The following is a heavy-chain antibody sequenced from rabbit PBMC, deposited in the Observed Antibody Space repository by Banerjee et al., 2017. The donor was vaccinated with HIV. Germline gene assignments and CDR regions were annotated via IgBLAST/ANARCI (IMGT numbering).Heavy chain of an antibody. V-gene: IGHV1S45*01. Sequence: QQQLEESGGDLVKPEGSLTLTCTASGFSFSNKYVMCWVRQAPGKGLEWIACINTSSGNTVYASWAKGRFTISKTSSTTVTLQMTSLTAADTATYFCARNTYPSSSGYYNLWGQGTLVTVS. CDR1: GFSFSNKYV. CDR2: INTSSGNT. CDR3: ARNTYPSSSGYYNL. D-gene: IGHD1-1*01. J-gene: IGHJ4*01.